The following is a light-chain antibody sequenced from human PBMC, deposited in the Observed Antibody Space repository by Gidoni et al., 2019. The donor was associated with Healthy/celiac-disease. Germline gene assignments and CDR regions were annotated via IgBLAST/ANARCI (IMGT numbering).Light chain of an antibody. CDR2: GNS. J-gene: IGLJ2*01. Sequence: QSVLPQPPSVSGAPGQRVTISCTGSSSNIGAGYDVHWYQQLPGTAPKLLLYGNSNRPAGGPDRFSGSKSGTSASLAITGLQAEDEADYYCQSYDSSLSGVVFGGGTKLXV. CDR1: SSNIGAGYD. V-gene: IGLV1-40*01. CDR3: QSYDSSLSGVV.